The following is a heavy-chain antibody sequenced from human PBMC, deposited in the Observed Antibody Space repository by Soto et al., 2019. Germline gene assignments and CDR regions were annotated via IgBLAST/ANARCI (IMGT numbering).Heavy chain of an antibody. D-gene: IGHD3-10*01. V-gene: IGHV5-51*01. CDR3: ARLPGVRGVFDGFNV. CDR2: IYPGDSDT. CDR1: GYKLASYW. J-gene: IGHJ3*01. Sequence: GESLKISCEGSGYKLASYWIGWVRQVPGKGLDWMGVIYPGDSDTRYSPSFHGQVTISADKSISTAYLQWSSLKASDTAMYFCARLPGVRGVFDGFNVWGQGTMVTVSS.